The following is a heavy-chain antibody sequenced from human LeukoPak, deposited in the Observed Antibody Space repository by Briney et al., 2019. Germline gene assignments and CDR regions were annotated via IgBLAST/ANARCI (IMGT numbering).Heavy chain of an antibody. J-gene: IGHJ4*02. CDR3: ARDGSSWYLRFDY. Sequence: GASVKVSCKAAGYTFTSYDINWVRQATGQGLEWMGWMNPYSGNAAYAQTFQGRVTMTRNTSISTAYMELRSLRSDDTAVYYCARDGSSWYLRFDYWGQGTLVTVSS. D-gene: IGHD6-13*01. CDR2: MNPYSGNA. CDR1: GYTFTSYD. V-gene: IGHV1-8*01.